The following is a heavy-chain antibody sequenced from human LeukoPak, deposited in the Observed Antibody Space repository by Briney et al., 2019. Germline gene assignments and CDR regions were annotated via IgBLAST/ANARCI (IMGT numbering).Heavy chain of an antibody. V-gene: IGHV4-59*08. CDR3: ARHGSVSSGALV. CDR2: IFYSGST. J-gene: IGHJ4*02. D-gene: IGHD3-22*01. CDR1: GGSISSYY. Sequence: SETLSLTCTVSGGSISSYYWSWIRQPSGKGLEWIGYIFYSGSTNYNPSLKSRVTISVDTSKNQFSLKLSSVTAADTAVYYCARHGSVSSGALVWGQGTLVTVSS.